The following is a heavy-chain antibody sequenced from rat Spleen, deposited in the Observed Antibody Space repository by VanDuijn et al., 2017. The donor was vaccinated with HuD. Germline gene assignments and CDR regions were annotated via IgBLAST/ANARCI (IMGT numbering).Heavy chain of an antibody. V-gene: IGHV5-29*01. CDR3: AKLSGKYYVYNYFDS. D-gene: IGHD1-9*01. Sequence: EVQLVESDGGLVQPGRSLKLSCAASGFTFSDYYMAWVRQAPPKGLEWVATFSYDGSSTYYRDSVKGRFTNSRDNAKSTLYLQMDSLRSDDTATYYCAKLSGKYYVYNYFDSWGQGVMVTVSP. CDR1: GFTFSDYY. J-gene: IGHJ2*01. CDR2: FSYDGSST.